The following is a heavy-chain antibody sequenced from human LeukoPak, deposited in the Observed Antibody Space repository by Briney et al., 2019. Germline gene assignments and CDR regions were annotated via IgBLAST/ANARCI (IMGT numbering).Heavy chain of an antibody. CDR2: INHSGST. Sequence: SETLSLTCTVSGGSISSYYWSWIRQPPGKGLEWIGEINHSGSTNYNPSLKSRVTISVDTSKNQFSLKLSSVTAADTAVYYCARGLIHDYGDYVLKYNWFDPWGRGTLVTVSS. V-gene: IGHV4-34*01. CDR3: ARGLIHDYGDYVLKYNWFDP. CDR1: GGSISSYY. D-gene: IGHD4-17*01. J-gene: IGHJ5*02.